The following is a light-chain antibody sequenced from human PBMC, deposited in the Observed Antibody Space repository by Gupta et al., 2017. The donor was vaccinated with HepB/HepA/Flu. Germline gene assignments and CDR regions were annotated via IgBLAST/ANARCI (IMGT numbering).Light chain of an antibody. CDR3: FSYAGNDNWV. CDR2: DVF. CDR1: SSDIGAYNL. Sequence: QSAPPQPPSASGSPGPSVTLACTATSSDIGAYNLVSWYQQHPGKAPKLIIYDVFQRPSGVPDRFSGSKSGNTASLTVSGLQAEDEADYYCFSYAGNDNWVFGGGTKVTVL. V-gene: IGLV2-8*01. J-gene: IGLJ1*01.